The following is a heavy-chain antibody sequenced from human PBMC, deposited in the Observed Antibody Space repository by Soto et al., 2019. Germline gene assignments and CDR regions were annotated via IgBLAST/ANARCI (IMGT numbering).Heavy chain of an antibody. CDR1: GGSISSGGYY. CDR2: ISYRGST. V-gene: IGHV4-31*03. Sequence: QVQLQESGPGLVQPSQTLSLTCTVSGGSISSGGYYWGWFLQPPGAGLGWIGHISYRGSTYYNTSLKSRVTISVDTSRNQFSLIVNSVTAADTAVYYCARGVLHWGQGTLVTVSS. J-gene: IGHJ4*01. CDR3: ARGVLH.